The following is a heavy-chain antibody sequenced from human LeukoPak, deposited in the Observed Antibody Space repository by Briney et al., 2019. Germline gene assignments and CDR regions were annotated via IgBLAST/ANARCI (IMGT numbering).Heavy chain of an antibody. Sequence: GRTLRLSCAASGFTFSSYWMSWVRQAQGKGLEWVANIKQDGSEKYYVDSVKGRCTISRDNAKNSLYLQMHSLRAEDTAVYYCARDYVGYYGSGSLFDYWGQGTLVTVSS. D-gene: IGHD3-10*01. V-gene: IGHV3-7*04. CDR2: IKQDGSEK. CDR3: ARDYVGYYGSGSLFDY. CDR1: GFTFSSYW. J-gene: IGHJ4*02.